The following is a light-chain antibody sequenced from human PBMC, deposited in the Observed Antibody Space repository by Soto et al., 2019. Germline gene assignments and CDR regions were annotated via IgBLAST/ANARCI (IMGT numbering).Light chain of an antibody. J-gene: IGKJ5*01. CDR3: QQSYSTPIT. V-gene: IGKV1-5*03. CDR2: KAS. CDR1: QSISSW. Sequence: DIQMTQSPSSLSSSVGDRFTITCRASQSISSWLAWYQQKPGKAPNLLIYKASHLENGVPSRFSGSGSGTDFTLTISSLQPEDFATYYCQQSYSTPITFGQGTRLEIK.